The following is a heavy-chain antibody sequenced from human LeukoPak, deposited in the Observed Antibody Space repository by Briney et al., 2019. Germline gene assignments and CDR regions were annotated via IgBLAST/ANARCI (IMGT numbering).Heavy chain of an antibody. D-gene: IGHD4-17*01. CDR3: AREIPLDYGDFSYFDY. J-gene: IGHJ4*01. CDR2: ISSSSSTI. Sequence: PGGSLRLSCAASGFTFSSYSMNWVRQAPGKGLEWVSYISSSSSTIYYADSVKGRFTISRDNAKNSLYLQMNSLRAEDTAFYYCAREIPLDYGDFSYFDYWGQEPWSPSPQ. V-gene: IGHV3-48*01. CDR1: GFTFSSYS.